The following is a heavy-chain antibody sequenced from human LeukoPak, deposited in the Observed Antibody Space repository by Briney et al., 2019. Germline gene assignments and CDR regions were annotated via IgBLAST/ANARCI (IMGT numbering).Heavy chain of an antibody. J-gene: IGHJ4*02. D-gene: IGHD3-22*01. V-gene: IGHV4-59*11. Sequence: SETLSLTCTVSGGSISTHFWTWIRQPPGMGLEWIGYIYYTGSTNYNPSLKSRVTISLDTSKNQFSLHLSFVTAADTAVYYCARAPNGYYPLDYLGQGTLVTGSS. CDR2: IYYTGST. CDR3: ARAPNGYYPLDY. CDR1: GGSISTHF.